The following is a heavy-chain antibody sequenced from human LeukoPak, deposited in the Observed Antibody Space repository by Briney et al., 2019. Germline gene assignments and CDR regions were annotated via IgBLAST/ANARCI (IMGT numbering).Heavy chain of an antibody. CDR3: ASLITMIVVVMDY. V-gene: IGHV3-23*01. J-gene: IGHJ4*02. D-gene: IGHD3-22*01. CDR2: ISGSGSST. CDR1: GFTFSSYA. Sequence: QPGGSLGLSCAASGFTFSSYAMSWVRQAPGKGLEWVSAISGSGSSTYYADSVKGPFTISRDNSKNTLYLQMNSLRAEDTAVYYCASLITMIVVVMDYWGQGTLVTVSS.